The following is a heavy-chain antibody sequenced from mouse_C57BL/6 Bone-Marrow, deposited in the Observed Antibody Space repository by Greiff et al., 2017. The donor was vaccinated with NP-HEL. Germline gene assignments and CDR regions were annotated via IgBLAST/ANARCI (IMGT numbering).Heavy chain of an antibody. V-gene: IGHV1-26*01. CDR3: ARGLITTVGD. CDR2: INPNNGGT. J-gene: IGHJ2*01. Sequence: VQLQQSGPELVKPGASVKISCKASGYTFTDYYMNWVKQSHGKSLEWIGDINPNNGGTSYNQKFKGKATLTVDKSSSTAYMELRSLTSEDSAVYYCARGLITTVGDWGQGTTLTVSS. CDR1: GYTFTDYY. D-gene: IGHD1-1*01.